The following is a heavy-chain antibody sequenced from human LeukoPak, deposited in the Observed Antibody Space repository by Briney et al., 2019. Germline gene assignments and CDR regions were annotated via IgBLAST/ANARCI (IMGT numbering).Heavy chain of an antibody. CDR2: IIPIFGTA. D-gene: IGHD1-7*01. CDR1: GGTFSSYA. V-gene: IGHV1-69*06. CDR3: ARSSRELGGYAPWELMPPFDY. J-gene: IGHJ4*02. Sequence: SVKVSCKASGGTFSSYAISWVRQAPGQGLEWMGGIIPIFGTANYAQKFQGRVTITADKSTSTAYMELSSLRSEDTAVYYCARSSRELGGYAPWELMPPFDYWGQGTLVTVSS.